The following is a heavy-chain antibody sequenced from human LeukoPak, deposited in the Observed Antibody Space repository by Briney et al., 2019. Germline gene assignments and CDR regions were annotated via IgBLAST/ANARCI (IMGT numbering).Heavy chain of an antibody. CDR3: AKDGYSGYVD. V-gene: IGHV3-23*01. Sequence: GGSLRLSCAASGFTFSSYAMSSVRQAPGEGREWVSSISGSAGSTYYADSVKGRFTISRDNSKNTLYLQMNSLRAEDTVVYYCAKDGYSGYVDWGQGTLVTV. J-gene: IGHJ4*02. D-gene: IGHD5-12*01. CDR1: GFTFSSYA. CDR2: ISGSAGST.